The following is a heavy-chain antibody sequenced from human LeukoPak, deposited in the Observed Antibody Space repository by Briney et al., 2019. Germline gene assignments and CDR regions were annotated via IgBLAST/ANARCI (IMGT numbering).Heavy chain of an antibody. CDR2: IIPILGIA. J-gene: IGHJ5*02. D-gene: IGHD2-2*01. CDR1: GGTFSSYT. Sequence: SVKVSCKASGGTFSSYTISWVRQAPGQGLEWMGMIIPILGIANYAQRFQGRVTITADKSTSTAYMKQGSLRSEDTAVYYCARGLHIVVVPAASEADWFDPWGQGTLVTVSS. V-gene: IGHV1-69*02. CDR3: ARGLHIVVVPAASEADWFDP.